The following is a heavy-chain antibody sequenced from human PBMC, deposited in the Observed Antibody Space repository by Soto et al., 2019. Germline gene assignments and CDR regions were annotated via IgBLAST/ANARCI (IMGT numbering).Heavy chain of an antibody. CDR1: GFTFSIYG. CDR3: AKDLSSSDAFDI. D-gene: IGHD6-6*01. V-gene: IGHV3-30*18. Sequence: PGGSLRLSCAASGFTFSIYGMHWVRQAPGKGLEWVAVISYDGSNKYYADSVKGRFTISRDNSKNTLYLQMNSLRAEDTAVYYCAKDLSSSDAFDIWGQGTMVTVSS. CDR2: ISYDGSNK. J-gene: IGHJ3*02.